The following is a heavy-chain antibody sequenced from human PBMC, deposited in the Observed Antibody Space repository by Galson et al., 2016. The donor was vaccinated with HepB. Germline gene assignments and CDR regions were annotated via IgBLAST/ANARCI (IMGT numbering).Heavy chain of an antibody. Sequence: SLRLSCAASGYSFIDYWMSWFRHIPGKGLELVANLNEHGTDTYYVDPMKGRFTISRDDARNSLYLQMNSLRAEDTAVYYCGRSPAYGDFLPCYFDLWGRGTLVTVSS. CDR3: GRSPAYGDFLPCYFDL. J-gene: IGHJ2*01. CDR2: LNEHGTDT. CDR1: GYSFIDYW. D-gene: IGHD4-17*01. V-gene: IGHV3-7*01.